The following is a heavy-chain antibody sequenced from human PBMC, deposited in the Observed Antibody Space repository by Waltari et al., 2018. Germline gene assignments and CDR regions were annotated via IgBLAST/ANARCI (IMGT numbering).Heavy chain of an antibody. CDR3: ARGECSGGSCLPGWYYYYYYYGMDV. CDR2: VNHNSGNT. Sequence: QVQLVQSGAEVKKPGASVKVSCKASGYTFTSYYMHWVRQAPGQGRVWRGWVNHNSGNTGYAQKFQGRVTITRNTSISTAYMELSSLRSEDTAVYYCARGECSGGSCLPGWYYYYYYYGMDVWGQGTTVTVSS. D-gene: IGHD2-15*01. V-gene: IGHV1-8*03. CDR1: GYTFTSYY. J-gene: IGHJ6*02.